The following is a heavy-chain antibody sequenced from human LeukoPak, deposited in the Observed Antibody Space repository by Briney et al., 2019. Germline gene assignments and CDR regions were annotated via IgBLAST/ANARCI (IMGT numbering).Heavy chain of an antibody. CDR1: GFTFSSYG. V-gene: IGHV3-48*04. CDR2: ISSSSSTI. J-gene: IGHJ4*02. D-gene: IGHD3-3*01. Sequence: GGSLRLSCAASGFTFSSYGMHWVRQAPGKGLEWVSSISSSSSTIYYADSVKGRFTISRDNAKNSLYLQMNSLRAEDTAVYYCARQVGGIGIFGVVVKDYFDYWGQGTLVTVSS. CDR3: ARQVGGIGIFGVVVKDYFDY.